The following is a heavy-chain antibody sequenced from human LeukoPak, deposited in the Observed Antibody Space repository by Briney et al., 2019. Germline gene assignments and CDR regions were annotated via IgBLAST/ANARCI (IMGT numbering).Heavy chain of an antibody. CDR3: ARESTMVRGVRGIVDY. Sequence: KTSETLSLTCTVSGGSISSSSYYWGWIRQPPGKGLEWIGSIYYSGSTYYNPSLKSRVTISVDTSKNQFSLKLSSVTAADTAVYYCARESTMVRGVRGIVDYWGQGTLVTVSS. J-gene: IGHJ4*02. D-gene: IGHD3-10*01. V-gene: IGHV4-39*07. CDR1: GGSISSSSYY. CDR2: IYYSGST.